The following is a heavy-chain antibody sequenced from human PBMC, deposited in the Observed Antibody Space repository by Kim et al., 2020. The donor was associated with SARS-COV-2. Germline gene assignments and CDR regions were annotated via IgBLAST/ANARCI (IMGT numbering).Heavy chain of an antibody. V-gene: IGHV4-39*01. J-gene: IGHJ5*02. Sequence: SETLSLTCTVSGGSISSSSYYWGWIRQPPGKGLEWIGSIYYSGSTYYNPSLKSRVTISVDTSKNQFSLKLSSVTAADTAVYYCARQDIVVVPAASPWGQGTLVTVSS. CDR1: GGSISSSSYY. CDR2: IYYSGST. CDR3: ARQDIVVVPAASP. D-gene: IGHD2-2*01.